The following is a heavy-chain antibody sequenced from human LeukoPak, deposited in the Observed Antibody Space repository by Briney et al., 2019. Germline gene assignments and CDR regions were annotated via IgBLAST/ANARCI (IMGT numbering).Heavy chain of an antibody. J-gene: IGHJ4*02. Sequence: GGSLRLSCAASGVIFSNTWINWVRQAPGKGLEWVAVISYDGRNKYYADSVKGRFTISRDNSKNALYLQMNSLRAEDTAVYYCASPYYFDSSGYYRLDYWGQGTLVTVSS. CDR1: GVIFSNTW. CDR3: ASPYYFDSSGYYRLDY. D-gene: IGHD3-22*01. CDR2: ISYDGRNK. V-gene: IGHV3-30*03.